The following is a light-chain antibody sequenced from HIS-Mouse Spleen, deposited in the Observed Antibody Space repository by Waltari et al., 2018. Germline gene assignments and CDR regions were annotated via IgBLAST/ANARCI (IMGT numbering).Light chain of an antibody. CDR2: EDS. Sequence: SYELTQPPSVSVSPGHTARITCPGDALPKKYADWYQQKSGQAPVLVIYEDSKRPSGIPERFSGSSSATMATLTISGAQVEDEADYYCYSTDSSGNHRVFGGGTKLTVL. CDR3: YSTDSSGNHRV. J-gene: IGLJ2*01. V-gene: IGLV3-10*01. CDR1: ALPKKY.